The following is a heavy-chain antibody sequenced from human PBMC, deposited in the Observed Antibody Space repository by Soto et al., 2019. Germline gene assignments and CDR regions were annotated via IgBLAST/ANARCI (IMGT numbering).Heavy chain of an antibody. CDR1: GFTFRDYY. CDR3: ARVGTLYAMDV. D-gene: IGHD7-27*01. J-gene: IGHJ6*02. CDR2: ISRGGSTA. V-gene: IGHV3-11*04. Sequence: SGKTGGSLRLSCAASGFTFRDYYMTWIRQAPGKGLEWVSYISRGGSTANDAASVKGRFTISRDNTKNSLYLQMDSLRAEDTAFYYCARVGTLYAMDVWGQGTTVTVSS.